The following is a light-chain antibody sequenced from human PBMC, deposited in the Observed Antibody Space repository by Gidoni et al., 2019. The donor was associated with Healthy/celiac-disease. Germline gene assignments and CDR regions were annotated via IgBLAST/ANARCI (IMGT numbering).Light chain of an antibody. CDR1: SLRSYY. V-gene: IGLV3-19*01. CDR3: NSRDSSGNLVV. CDR2: GKN. Sequence: SSELTQDPAVSVALVQTVRITCPGDSLRSYYASWYQQKPGQAPVLVNYGKNNRTPGVPDRFSGSSSGNTASLTITGAQAEDEADYYCNSRDSSGNLVVFGGGTKLTVL. J-gene: IGLJ2*01.